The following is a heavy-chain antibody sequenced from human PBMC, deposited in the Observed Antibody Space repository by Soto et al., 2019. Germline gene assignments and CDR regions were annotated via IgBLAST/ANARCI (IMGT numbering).Heavy chain of an antibody. V-gene: IGHV2-5*02. CDR1: GFSLTTDRVG. J-gene: IGHJ4*02. Sequence: QITLKESGPTLVKPTQTLTLTCTFSGFSLTTDRVGVGWIRQPPGEALEWLAVIYWDDSKTYRPSLESRLTITKDPPKNQVALTMTNMDSLDTATYYCAHAYGGRSLYWGQGTLVTVSP. CDR2: IYWDDSK. D-gene: IGHD1-26*01. CDR3: AHAYGGRSLY.